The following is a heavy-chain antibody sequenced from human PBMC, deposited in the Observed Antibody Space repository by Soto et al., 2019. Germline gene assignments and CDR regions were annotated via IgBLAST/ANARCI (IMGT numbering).Heavy chain of an antibody. J-gene: IGHJ4*02. D-gene: IGHD3-22*01. CDR2: IWYDGSNK. CDR3: ARGWTYYDSSGYFH. Sequence: QVQLVESGGGVVQPGRSLRLSCAASGFTFSSYGMHWVRQAPGKGLEWVAVIWYDGSNKYYADSVKGRLTMSRDNSKNTLYLQLNSLRAEDTAVYYCARGWTYYDSSGYFHWGQGTLVTDSS. CDR1: GFTFSSYG. V-gene: IGHV3-33*01.